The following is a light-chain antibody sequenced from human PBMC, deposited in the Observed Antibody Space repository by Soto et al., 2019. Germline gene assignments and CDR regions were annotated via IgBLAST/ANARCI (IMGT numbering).Light chain of an antibody. CDR2: AAS. J-gene: IGKJ1*01. CDR3: QQSYSSPWT. Sequence: DIEMTQSPSSLSASVGGRVTITCRASQSISSYLNWYQQKPGKAPKFLIFAASSLQSWVPSRFSGSGSGTEFTLTISSLQPEDFATYYCQQSYSSPWTFGQVTKVDIK. V-gene: IGKV1-39*01. CDR1: QSISSY.